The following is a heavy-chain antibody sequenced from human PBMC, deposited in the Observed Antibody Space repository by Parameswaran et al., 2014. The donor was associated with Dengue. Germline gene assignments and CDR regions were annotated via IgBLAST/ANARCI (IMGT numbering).Heavy chain of an antibody. V-gene: IGHV4-59*01. J-gene: IGHJ4*02. CDR3: ARGNGSYGFDY. D-gene: IGHD1-26*01. Sequence: WIRQPPGKGLEWIGYIYYGGSTNYNPSLKSRVTISVDASKNQFSLKLSSVTAADTAVYYCARGNGSYGFDYWGQGTLVTVSS. CDR2: IYYGGST.